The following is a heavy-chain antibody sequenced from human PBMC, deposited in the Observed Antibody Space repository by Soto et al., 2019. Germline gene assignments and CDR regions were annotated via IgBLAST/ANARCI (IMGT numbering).Heavy chain of an antibody. Sequence: SETLSLTCTVSGGSIINYYWSWIRQPPGRGLEWIGHIFYSGSTNYNPALKSRVTISVDTSKSQFSLKLSSVTAEDTALYYCAKDLYGGKSYYFDYWGQGTLVTVSS. CDR2: IFYSGST. D-gene: IGHD4-17*01. CDR1: GGSIINYY. CDR3: AKDLYGGKSYYFDY. V-gene: IGHV4-59*01. J-gene: IGHJ4*02.